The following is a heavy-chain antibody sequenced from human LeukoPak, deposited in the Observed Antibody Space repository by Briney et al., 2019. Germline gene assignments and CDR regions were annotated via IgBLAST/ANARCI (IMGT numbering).Heavy chain of an antibody. V-gene: IGHV3-23*01. CDR1: GFTFSTYA. D-gene: IGHD1-26*01. J-gene: IGHJ4*02. CDR2: ISGSGAST. Sequence: GGSLRLSCVASGFTFSTYAMSWVRQAPGKGLEWVSAISGSGASTYYADSVEGRFSISRDNSKSTLFLQMNSLRAEDTAVYYCAKASRYSGSFPPDYWGQETLVTVSS. CDR3: AKASRYSGSFPPDY.